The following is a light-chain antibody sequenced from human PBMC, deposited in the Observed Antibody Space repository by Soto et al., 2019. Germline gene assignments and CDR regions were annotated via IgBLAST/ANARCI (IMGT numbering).Light chain of an antibody. V-gene: IGLV2-8*01. J-gene: IGLJ1*01. CDR2: EVT. Sequence: QSALTQPPSVSGSPGQSVTISCTGTSTDFVGYNRVSWYQQPPGTAPKLMIYEVTKRPSGVPDRFSGSKSGNTASLTVSGLQADDEADYYCSSYAGNNNYVFGTGTKLTVL. CDR1: STDFVGYNR. CDR3: SSYAGNNNYV.